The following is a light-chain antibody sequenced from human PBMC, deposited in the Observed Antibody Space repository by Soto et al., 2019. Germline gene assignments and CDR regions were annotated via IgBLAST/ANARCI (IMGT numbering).Light chain of an antibody. J-gene: IGKJ5*01. Sequence: EIVLTQSPGTLSLSPGERATLSCRASHSVSSSYLAWYQQKPGQAPRLLIYGASSRANGIPDRFSGSGSWTYFTLTISRLEPEDFAVYYCQQYGSSPPITFGQGTRLEIK. CDR1: HSVSSSY. V-gene: IGKV3-20*01. CDR3: QQYGSSPPIT. CDR2: GAS.